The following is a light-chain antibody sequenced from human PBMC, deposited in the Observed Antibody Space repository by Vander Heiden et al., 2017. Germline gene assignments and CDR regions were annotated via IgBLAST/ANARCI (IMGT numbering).Light chain of an antibody. V-gene: IGLV2-23*01. J-gene: IGLJ1*01. CDR1: SSDVGSYNL. Sequence: QSALTQPASVSGSPGQSITISCTGTSSDVGSYNLVSWYQQHPGKAPKVMIYEGSKRPSGVSNRFSGSKSGNSASLTISGLQAEDEADYYCCSHAASSTWVFGAGTKVTVL. CDR3: CSHAASSTWV. CDR2: EGS.